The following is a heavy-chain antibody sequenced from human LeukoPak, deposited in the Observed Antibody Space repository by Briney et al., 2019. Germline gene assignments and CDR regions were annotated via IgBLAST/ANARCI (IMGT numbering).Heavy chain of an antibody. Sequence: ASVKVSCKASGYTFTGYYMHWVRQAPGQGLEWMGWINPNSGGTNYAQKFQGRVTMTRDTSISTAYMELSRLRSDDTAVYYCAREMVPAAIPYYYYYMDVWGKGTTVTVSS. CDR1: GYTFTGYY. D-gene: IGHD2-2*01. V-gene: IGHV1-2*02. CDR2: INPNSGGT. CDR3: AREMVPAAIPYYYYYMDV. J-gene: IGHJ6*03.